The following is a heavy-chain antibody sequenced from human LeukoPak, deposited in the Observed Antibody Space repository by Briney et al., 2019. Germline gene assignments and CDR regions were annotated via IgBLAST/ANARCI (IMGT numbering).Heavy chain of an antibody. J-gene: IGHJ4*02. CDR3: ARDRFVRDGYNYGY. D-gene: IGHD5-24*01. CDR1: GFTFSSYG. V-gene: IGHV3-30*03. Sequence: GGSLRLSCAASGFTFSSYGMHWVRQAPGKGLEWVAVISYDGSNKYYADSVKGRFTISRDNSKNTLYLQMNSLRAEDTAVYYCARDRFVRDGYNYGYWGQGTLVTVSS. CDR2: ISYDGSNK.